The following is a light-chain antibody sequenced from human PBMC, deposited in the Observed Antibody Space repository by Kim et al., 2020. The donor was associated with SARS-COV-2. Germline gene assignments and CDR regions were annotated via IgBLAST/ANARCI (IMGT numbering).Light chain of an antibody. Sequence: EIVLTQSPGTLSLSPGERATLSCRASQSVSSNYLAWYQQKPGQAPRLLIYIASSRATGIPDRFSGSGSGTDFTLTISRLEPEDFAVYYCQQYGSSRTFGQGTNVDIK. V-gene: IGKV3-20*01. CDR1: QSVSSNY. CDR2: IAS. CDR3: QQYGSSRT. J-gene: IGKJ1*01.